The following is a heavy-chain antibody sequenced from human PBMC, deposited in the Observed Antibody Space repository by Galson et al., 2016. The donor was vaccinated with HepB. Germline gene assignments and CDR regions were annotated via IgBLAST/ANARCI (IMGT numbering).Heavy chain of an antibody. V-gene: IGHV4-59*06. J-gene: IGHJ4*02. Sequence: SETLSLTCAVSGGSIDYYYLSWLRQPPGKGLEWIGYIYHSGSTYYNPSLKGRVSVSVDTSKNQFSLRLSSVTAADTAVYYCARDRSSGSGNFGYWGQGTLVTVAA. CDR3: ARDRSSGSGNFGY. CDR1: GGSIDYYY. CDR2: IYHSGST. D-gene: IGHD3-10*01.